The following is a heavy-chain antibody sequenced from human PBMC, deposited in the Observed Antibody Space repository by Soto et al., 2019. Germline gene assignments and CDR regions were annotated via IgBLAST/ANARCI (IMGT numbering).Heavy chain of an antibody. J-gene: IGHJ6*02. Sequence: GGSLRLSCAASGFTFSSYGMHWVRQAPGKGLEWVAVISYDGSNKYYADSVKGRFTISRDNSKNTLYLQMNSLRAEDTAVYYCAKDPDRDSRTPPGMDVWGQGTTVNVAS. CDR1: GFTFSSYG. CDR3: AKDPDRDSRTPPGMDV. D-gene: IGHD3-22*01. CDR2: ISYDGSNK. V-gene: IGHV3-30*18.